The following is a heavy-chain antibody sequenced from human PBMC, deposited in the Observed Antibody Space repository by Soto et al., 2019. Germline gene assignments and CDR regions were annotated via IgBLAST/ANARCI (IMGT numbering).Heavy chain of an antibody. Sequence: PSQTLFLTCAIAGDSVSSNSAAWNWIRQSPSRGLEWLGRTYYRSKWYSGYAVSMKSRITIKPDTSKNQFSLQLNSVTPEDTAVYYCARSSGYFDHWGRGILVTVSS. CDR1: GDSVSSNSAA. V-gene: IGHV6-1*01. J-gene: IGHJ4*02. CDR2: TYYRSKWYS. CDR3: ARSSGYFDH. D-gene: IGHD6-19*01.